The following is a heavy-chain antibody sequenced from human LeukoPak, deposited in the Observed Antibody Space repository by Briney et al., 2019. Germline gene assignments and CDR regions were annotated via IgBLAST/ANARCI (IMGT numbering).Heavy chain of an antibody. CDR1: GGSISSYY. CDR3: ARHMTNSLYYFGY. Sequence: PSETLSLTCTVSGGSISSYYWSWIRQPPGKGLEWIGYIYYSGSTNYNPSLKSRVTISVDTSKNQFSLKLSSVTAADTAVYYCARHMTNSLYYFGYWGQGTLVTVSS. J-gene: IGHJ4*02. CDR2: IYYSGST. D-gene: IGHD4-11*01. V-gene: IGHV4-59*08.